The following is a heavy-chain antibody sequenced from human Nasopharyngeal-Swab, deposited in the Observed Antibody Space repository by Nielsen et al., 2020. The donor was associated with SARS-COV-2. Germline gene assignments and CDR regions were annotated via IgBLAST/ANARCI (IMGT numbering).Heavy chain of an antibody. CDR2: IYYSGST. V-gene: IGHV4-59*01. CDR1: GGSISSYY. D-gene: IGHD5-18*01. J-gene: IGHJ6*03. Sequence: SETLSLTCTVSGGSISSYYWSWIRQPPGKGLEWIGYIYYSGSTNYNPSLKSRVTISVDTSKNQFSLKLSSVTAADTAVYYCVRTIGASRGYSYGSYYYMDVWGKGTTVTVSS. CDR3: VRTIGASRGYSYGSYYYMDV.